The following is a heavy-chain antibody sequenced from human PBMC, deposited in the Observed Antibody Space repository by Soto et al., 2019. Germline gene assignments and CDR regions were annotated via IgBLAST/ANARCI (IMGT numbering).Heavy chain of an antibody. CDR2: TDKSGIT. CDR3: ARELFQFGPRVGTFDI. V-gene: IGHV4-59*01. CDR1: GGSISGFS. D-gene: IGHD3-16*01. J-gene: IGHJ3*02. Sequence: QVQLKESGPGLVKPSGTLSLTCSVSGGSISGFSWGWIRQFPGKRLEWLAYTDKSGITTYNPSLGSPVTTSMDTSRHQFSLRLSSVTAADTAVYYCARELFQFGPRVGTFDIWGQGTLVTVSS.